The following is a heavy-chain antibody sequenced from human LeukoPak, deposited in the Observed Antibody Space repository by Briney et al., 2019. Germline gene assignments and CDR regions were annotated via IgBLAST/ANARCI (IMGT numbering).Heavy chain of an antibody. CDR3: ARQYYSDYYFDY. Sequence: SETLSLTCNVSGGSISSGSYYWGWIRRPPGMGLEWIGSIYYSGSTSYNPSLRSRVTISVDTSKNQFSLKLNSVTAADTTVYYCARQYYSDYYFDYWGQGTLVTVYS. V-gene: IGHV4-39*01. CDR2: IYYSGST. J-gene: IGHJ4*02. D-gene: IGHD3-10*01. CDR1: GGSISSGSYY.